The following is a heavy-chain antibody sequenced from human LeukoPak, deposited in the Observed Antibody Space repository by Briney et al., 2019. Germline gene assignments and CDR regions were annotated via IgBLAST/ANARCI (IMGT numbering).Heavy chain of an antibody. J-gene: IGHJ5*02. CDR1: GYTFTSYY. V-gene: IGHV1-46*01. CDR3: ARDHSYYGSGSSPRFDP. D-gene: IGHD3-10*01. Sequence: GASVKVSCKASGYTFTSYYMHWVRQAPGQGLEWMGIINPSGGSTSYAQKFQGRVTITADKSTSTAYMELSSLRSEDTAVYYCARDHSYYGSGSSPRFDPWGQGTLVTVSS. CDR2: INPSGGST.